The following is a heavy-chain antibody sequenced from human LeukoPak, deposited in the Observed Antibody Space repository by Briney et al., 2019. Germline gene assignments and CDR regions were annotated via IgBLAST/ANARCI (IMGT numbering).Heavy chain of an antibody. J-gene: IGHJ4*02. Sequence: ASVKVSCKASGYTFTSYYMQSVRQAPGQGLEWMGIINPSGGSTSYPQKFQGRVTMTTDTSTITVYMELSSLRSEDTAVYYYARVRRGIAANDFDYWGQGTLVTVSS. CDR3: ARVRRGIAANDFDY. D-gene: IGHD6-13*01. CDR2: INPSGGST. CDR1: GYTFTSYY. V-gene: IGHV1-46*01.